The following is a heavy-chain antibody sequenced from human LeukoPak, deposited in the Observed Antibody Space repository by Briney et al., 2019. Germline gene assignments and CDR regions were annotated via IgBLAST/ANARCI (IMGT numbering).Heavy chain of an antibody. V-gene: IGHV3-21*01. CDR3: ARASPIPSVGDSYYYYMDV. J-gene: IGHJ6*03. CDR2: ISSSSRYI. D-gene: IGHD3-16*01. Sequence: GGSLGLSCAASGFTFSTHNMNWVRQAPGKGLEWVSSISSSSRYIYYAGSVKGRFTISRDNAKNSLYLQMNSLRAEDTAVYYCARASPIPSVGDSYYYYMDVWGKGTTVTVSS. CDR1: GFTFSTHN.